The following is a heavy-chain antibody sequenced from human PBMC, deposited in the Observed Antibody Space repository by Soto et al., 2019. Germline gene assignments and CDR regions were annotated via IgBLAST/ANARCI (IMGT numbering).Heavy chain of an antibody. V-gene: IGHV4-4*02. J-gene: IGHJ6*02. CDR1: GGSISSSNW. CDR2: IYHSGST. Sequence: QVQLQESGPGLVKPSGTLSLTCAVSGGSISSSNWWSWVRQPPGKGLEWIGEIYHSGSTNYNPSLKSRVTISVDKSKNQFSLKLSSVTAADTAVYYCARGDCSGGSCYGGHYYYYGMDVWGQGTTVTVSS. D-gene: IGHD2-15*01. CDR3: ARGDCSGGSCYGGHYYYYGMDV.